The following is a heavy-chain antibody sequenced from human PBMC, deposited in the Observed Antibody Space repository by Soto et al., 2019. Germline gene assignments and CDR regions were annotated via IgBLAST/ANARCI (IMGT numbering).Heavy chain of an antibody. Sequence: QVQLQESGPGLVKPSQTLSLTCTVSGGSISSGGYYWSWIRQHPGKGLEWIGYIYYSGSTYYNPSLKSRVTISVDTSKNQFSLKLSSVTAADTAVYYCARDLPKTSHYYDSSGPFDYWGQGTLVTVSS. D-gene: IGHD3-22*01. CDR2: IYYSGST. CDR3: ARDLPKTSHYYDSSGPFDY. V-gene: IGHV4-31*03. CDR1: GGSISSGGYY. J-gene: IGHJ4*02.